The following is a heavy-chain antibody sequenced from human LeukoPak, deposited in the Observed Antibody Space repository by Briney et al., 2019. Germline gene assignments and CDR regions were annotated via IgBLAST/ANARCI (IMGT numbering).Heavy chain of an antibody. Sequence: SETLSLTCAVYGGSFSGYYWSWIRQPPGKGLEWIGEINHSGSTNYNPSLKSRVTISVDTSKNQFSLKLSSVTAADTAVYYCARTRKAGYCSSTSCYGDWFDPWGQGTLVTVSS. CDR1: GGSFSGYY. D-gene: IGHD2-2*01. CDR3: ARTRKAGYCSSTSCYGDWFDP. J-gene: IGHJ5*02. CDR2: INHSGST. V-gene: IGHV4-34*01.